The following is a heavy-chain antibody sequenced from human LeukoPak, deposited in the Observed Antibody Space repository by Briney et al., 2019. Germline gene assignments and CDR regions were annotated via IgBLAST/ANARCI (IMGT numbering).Heavy chain of an antibody. CDR3: ARDRRGSYDAFDI. J-gene: IGHJ3*02. D-gene: IGHD1-26*01. CDR2: ISSSSSYI. Sequence: GGSLRLSCSASGFTFSSYSMNWVRQAPGKGLEWVSSISSSSSYIYYADSVKGRFTISRDNAKNSLYLQMNSLRAEDTAVYYCARDRRGSYDAFDIWGQGTMVTVSS. CDR1: GFTFSSYS. V-gene: IGHV3-21*01.